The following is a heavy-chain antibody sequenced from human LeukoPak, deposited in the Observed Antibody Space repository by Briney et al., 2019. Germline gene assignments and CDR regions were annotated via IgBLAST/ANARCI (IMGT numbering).Heavy chain of an antibody. CDR1: GYTFTSYD. Sequence: ASVKVSCKASGYTFTSYDINWVRQATGQGLEWMGWMNPNSGNTGYAQKFQGRVTMTRNTSISTAYMELSGLRSEDTAVYYCARGLVLELGYYYYYMDVWGKGTTVTVSS. D-gene: IGHD1-7*01. V-gene: IGHV1-8*01. J-gene: IGHJ6*03. CDR2: MNPNSGNT. CDR3: ARGLVLELGYYYYYMDV.